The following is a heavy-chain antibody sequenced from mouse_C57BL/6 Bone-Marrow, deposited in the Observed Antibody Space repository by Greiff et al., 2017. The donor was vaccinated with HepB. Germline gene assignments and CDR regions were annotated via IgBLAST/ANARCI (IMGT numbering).Heavy chain of an antibody. D-gene: IGHD2-2*01. J-gene: IGHJ1*03. CDR2: IDPETGGT. CDR3: TRGYVWYFDV. CDR1: GYTFTDYE. Sequence: QVQLQQSGAELVRPGASVTLSCKASGYTFTDYEMHWVKQTPVHGLEWIGAIDPETGGTAYNQKFKGKAILTAYKSSSTAYMELRSLTSEDSAVYYCTRGYVWYFDVWGTGTTVTVSS. V-gene: IGHV1-15*01.